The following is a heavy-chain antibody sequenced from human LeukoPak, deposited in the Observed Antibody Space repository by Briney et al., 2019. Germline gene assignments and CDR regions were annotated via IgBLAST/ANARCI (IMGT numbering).Heavy chain of an antibody. CDR1: GFTFSSHS. CDR2: ISSSSSTI. J-gene: IGHJ6*02. CDR3: ARSFYVVGFLYGMDV. V-gene: IGHV3-48*01. D-gene: IGHD2-2*01. Sequence: PGGSLRLSCAASGFTFSSHSMNWVRQAPGKGLEWVSYISSSSSTIYYADSVKGRFTISRDNAKNSLYLQMNSLRAEDTAVYYCARSFYVVGFLYGMDVWGQGTTVTVSS.